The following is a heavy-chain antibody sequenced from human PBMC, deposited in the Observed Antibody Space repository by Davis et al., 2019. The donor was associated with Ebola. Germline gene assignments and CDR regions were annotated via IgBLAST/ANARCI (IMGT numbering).Heavy chain of an antibody. CDR1: GFTFSSYG. CDR2: IWYDGSNK. V-gene: IGHV3-33*01. D-gene: IGHD6-13*01. CDR3: ARASGYSSSWLDY. J-gene: IGHJ4*02. Sequence: GSLRLSCAASGFTFSSYGMHWVRQAPGKGLEWVAVIWYDGSNKYYADSVKGRFTISRDNSKNTLYLQMNSLRAEDTAVYYCARASGYSSSWLDYWGQGTLVTVSS.